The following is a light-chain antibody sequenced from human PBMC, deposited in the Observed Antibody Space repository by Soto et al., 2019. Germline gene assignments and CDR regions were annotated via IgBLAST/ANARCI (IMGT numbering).Light chain of an antibody. V-gene: IGLV2-23*02. CDR2: EVS. Sequence: QSALTQPASVSGSPGQSITISCTGTSSDVGSYNLVSWYQQHPTKAPKLMIYEVSKRPSGVSNRFAGSKSDNTASLTISGLQAEDEADYYCCSYAGSSTLAVFGGGTQLTVL. J-gene: IGLJ7*01. CDR1: SSDVGSYNL. CDR3: CSYAGSSTLAV.